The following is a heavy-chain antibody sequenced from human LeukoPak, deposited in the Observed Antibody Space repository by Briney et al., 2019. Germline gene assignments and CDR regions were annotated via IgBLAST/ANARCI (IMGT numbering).Heavy chain of an antibody. CDR3: ARDGTFCGGDCNDAFDI. CDR2: IYHSGST. J-gene: IGHJ3*02. CDR1: GGSISSSNW. V-gene: IGHV4-4*02. Sequence: SGTLSLTCAVSGGSISSSNWWSWVRQPPGKGLEWIGEIYHSGSTNYNPSLKSRVTISVDKSKNLFSLKLSSVTAADTAVYYCARDGTFCGGDCNDAFDIWGQGTMVTVSS. D-gene: IGHD2-21*02.